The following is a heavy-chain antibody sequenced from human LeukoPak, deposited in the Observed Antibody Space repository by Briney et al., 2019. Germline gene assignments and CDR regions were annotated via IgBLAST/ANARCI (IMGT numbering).Heavy chain of an antibody. CDR3: ASGYCSGGSCYSEFPFDY. J-gene: IGHJ4*02. CDR1: GGSISGGDYY. Sequence: SQTLSLTCTVSGGSISGGDYYWSWIRQPPGKGLEWIGYIYYSGGTYYNPSLKSRVTISVDTSKNQFSLKLSSVTAADTAVYYCASGYCSGGSCYSEFPFDYWGQGTLVTVSS. CDR2: IYYSGGT. D-gene: IGHD2-15*01. V-gene: IGHV4-30-4*01.